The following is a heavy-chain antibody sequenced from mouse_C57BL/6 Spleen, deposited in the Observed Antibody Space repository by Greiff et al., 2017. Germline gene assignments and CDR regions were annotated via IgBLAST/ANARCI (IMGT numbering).Heavy chain of an antibody. D-gene: IGHD1-1*02. J-gene: IGHJ2*01. CDR2: ITPGNSDT. V-gene: IGHV1-5*01. CDR3: TRVVLRSYFDY. Sequence: EVKLQESGTVLARPGASVKMSCKTSGYTFTSYWMHWVKQRPGQGLEWIGAITPGNSDTSYNQKVTGKAKLTAVTSASTAYMELSSLNNEDSAVYYCTRVVLRSYFDYWGQGTTLTVSS. CDR1: GYTFTSYW.